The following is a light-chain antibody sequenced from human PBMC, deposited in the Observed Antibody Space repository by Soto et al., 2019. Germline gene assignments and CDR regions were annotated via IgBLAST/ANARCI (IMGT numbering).Light chain of an antibody. CDR3: QQYGSSQYT. J-gene: IGKJ2*01. Sequence: EIVLTQSPGTLSLSPGERATLSCRASQSVSSSYLAWYQQKPGQAPRLLIYGASSRATGIPDRFSGSGSGTDSTLTISRLEPEDFPVYYCQQYGSSQYTFGQGTKLEIK. CDR1: QSVSSSY. V-gene: IGKV3-20*01. CDR2: GAS.